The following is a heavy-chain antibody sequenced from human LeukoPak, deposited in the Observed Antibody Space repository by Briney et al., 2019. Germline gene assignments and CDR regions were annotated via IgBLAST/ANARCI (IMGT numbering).Heavy chain of an antibody. Sequence: GGPLRLSCAASGFTFSTYAMHWVRQAPGKGLEWVAFIWPDGSKKYYADSVKGRFAISRENSKNTVYLQMNDLRPEDTALYFCAKISSSAGSNFDYWGQGTLLTVSS. CDR2: IWPDGSKK. J-gene: IGHJ4*02. CDR3: AKISSSAGSNFDY. CDR1: GFTFSTYA. D-gene: IGHD6-25*01. V-gene: IGHV3-30*02.